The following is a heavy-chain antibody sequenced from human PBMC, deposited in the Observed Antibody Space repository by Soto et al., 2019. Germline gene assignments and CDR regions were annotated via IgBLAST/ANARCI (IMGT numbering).Heavy chain of an antibody. CDR2: INPSGGST. CDR3: ARVLWGVREQVPGAFDI. Sequence: ASVKVSCKASGYTFTSYYMHWVRQAPGQGLEWMGIINPSGGSTSYAQKFQGRVTMTRDTSTSTVYMELSSLRSEDTAVYYCARVLWGVREQVPGAFDIWGQGTMVTVSS. D-gene: IGHD2-2*01. V-gene: IGHV1-46*01. J-gene: IGHJ3*02. CDR1: GYTFTSYY.